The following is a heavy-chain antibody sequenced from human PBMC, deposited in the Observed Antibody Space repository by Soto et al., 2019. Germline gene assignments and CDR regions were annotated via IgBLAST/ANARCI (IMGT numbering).Heavy chain of an antibody. J-gene: IGHJ5*02. V-gene: IGHV4-38-2*01. D-gene: IGHD3-10*01. CDR3: ARAGVMVRGARTPWKPFNWFDP. CDR1: GYSISSGYY. Sequence: SETLSLTCAVSGYSISSGYYWGWIRQPPGKGLEWIGSIYHSGSTYYNPSLKSRVTISVDTSKNQFSLKLSSVTAADTAVYYCARAGVMVRGARTPWKPFNWFDPWGQGTLVTVSS. CDR2: IYHSGST.